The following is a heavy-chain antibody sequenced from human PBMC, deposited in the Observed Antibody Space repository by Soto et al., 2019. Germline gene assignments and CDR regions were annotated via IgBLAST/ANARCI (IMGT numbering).Heavy chain of an antibody. V-gene: IGHV3-11*05. D-gene: IGHD5-18*01. Sequence: QVQLVESGGGLVKPGGSLRLSCAASGFTFTDYYMSWIRQAPGRGLEWLSYSSSRSSYTNYADSVKGRFTISRDNAKNSLYLEMNSLRVEDTAVYYCARDQRGYNYGFRFDQWGQGILVTVSS. CDR1: GFTFTDYY. CDR3: ARDQRGYNYGFRFDQ. CDR2: SSSRSSYT. J-gene: IGHJ4*02.